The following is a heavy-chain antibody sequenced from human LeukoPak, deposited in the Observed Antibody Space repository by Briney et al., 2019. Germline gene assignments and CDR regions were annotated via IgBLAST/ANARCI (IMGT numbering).Heavy chain of an antibody. J-gene: IGHJ4*02. CDR1: GFTFSSYA. V-gene: IGHV3-64*01. Sequence: GGSLRLSCAASGFTFSSYAMHWGRQAPGKGLGYVSAISSNGGSTYYANSVKGRFTISRDNSKNTLYLQMGGLRAEDMAVYYCARQKWSGSYNDYWGQGTLVTVSS. CDR3: ARQKWSGSYNDY. D-gene: IGHD1-26*01. CDR2: ISSNGGST.